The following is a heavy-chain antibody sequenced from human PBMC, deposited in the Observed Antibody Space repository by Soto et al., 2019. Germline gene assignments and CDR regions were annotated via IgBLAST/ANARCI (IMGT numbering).Heavy chain of an antibody. CDR1: GFTFSSYG. CDR3: AKDMDVLRYFDCLDY. Sequence: PGGSLRLSCAASGFTFSSYGMHWVRQAPGKGLEWVAVISYDGSNKYYADSVKGRFTISRDNSKNTLYLQMNSLRAEDTAVYYCAKDMDVLRYFDCLDYWGQGTLVTVSS. J-gene: IGHJ4*02. CDR2: ISYDGSNK. V-gene: IGHV3-30*18. D-gene: IGHD3-9*01.